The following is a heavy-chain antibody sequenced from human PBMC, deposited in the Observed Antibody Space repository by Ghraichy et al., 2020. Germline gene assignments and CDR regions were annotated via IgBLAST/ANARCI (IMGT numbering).Heavy chain of an antibody. Sequence: SETLSLTCVISGDSVSSNSASWNWIRQSPSRGLEWLGRTYYRSKWYNDYAVSVKSRITVNPDTSKNHFSLQLNTVTPDDTAVYYCSRQREGGMDYWGQGTLVTVSS. CDR2: TYYRSKWYN. D-gene: IGHD3-16*01. J-gene: IGHJ4*02. V-gene: IGHV6-1*01. CDR1: GDSVSSNSAS. CDR3: SRQREGGMDY.